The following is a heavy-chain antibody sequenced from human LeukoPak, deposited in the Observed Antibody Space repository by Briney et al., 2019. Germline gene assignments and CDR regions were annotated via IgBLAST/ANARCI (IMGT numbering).Heavy chain of an antibody. Sequence: ASVKVSCKASGYTFTSYDINWVRQATGQGLEWMGWMSPNSGNTGYAQKFQGRVTMTRNTSISTAYMELSSLRSEDTAVYYCAREEWKAVAGRGDYWGQGTLDTVSS. D-gene: IGHD6-19*01. J-gene: IGHJ4*02. CDR2: MSPNSGNT. V-gene: IGHV1-8*01. CDR1: GYTFTSYD. CDR3: AREEWKAVAGRGDY.